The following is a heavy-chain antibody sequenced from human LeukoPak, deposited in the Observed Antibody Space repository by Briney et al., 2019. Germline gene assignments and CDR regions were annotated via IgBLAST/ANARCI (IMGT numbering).Heavy chain of an antibody. CDR2: IYYSGST. CDR3: ARGQWLVPVVYFDY. D-gene: IGHD6-19*01. J-gene: IGHJ4*02. Sequence: SETLSLTRTVSGGSISSGDYYWSWIRQPPGKGLEWIGYIYYSGSTYCNPSLKSRVTISVDTSKNQFSLRLSSVTAADRAVYYCARGQWLVPVVYFDYWGQGTLVTVSS. CDR1: GGSISSGDYY. V-gene: IGHV4-30-4*08.